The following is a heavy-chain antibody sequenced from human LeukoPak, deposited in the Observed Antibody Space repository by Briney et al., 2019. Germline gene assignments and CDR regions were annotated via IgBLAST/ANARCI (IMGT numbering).Heavy chain of an antibody. V-gene: IGHV4-34*01. CDR1: GGSFSGYY. CDR3: ARGLGIAVAGTLFDP. J-gene: IGHJ5*02. CDR2: INHSGST. D-gene: IGHD6-19*01. Sequence: SETLSLTCAVYGGSFSGYYWSWIRQPPGKGLEWIGEINHSGSTNYNPSLKSRVTISVDTSKNQFSLKLSSVTAADTAVYYCARGLGIAVAGTLFDPWGQGTLVTVSS.